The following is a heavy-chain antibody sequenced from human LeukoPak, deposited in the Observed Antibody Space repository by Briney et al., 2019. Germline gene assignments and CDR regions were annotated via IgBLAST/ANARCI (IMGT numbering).Heavy chain of an antibody. CDR1: GSIVSSNY. V-gene: IGHV3-20*04. Sequence: AGGSLRLSCAASGSIVSSNYMSWVRQAPGKGLEWVSGIDWNGDETGYADSVKGRFTISRDDAKNSLFLQMNSLRAEDTALYYCVRAAAWFGEVLDYWGQGTLVTVSS. CDR3: VRAAAWFGEVLDY. J-gene: IGHJ4*02. CDR2: IDWNGDET. D-gene: IGHD3-10*01.